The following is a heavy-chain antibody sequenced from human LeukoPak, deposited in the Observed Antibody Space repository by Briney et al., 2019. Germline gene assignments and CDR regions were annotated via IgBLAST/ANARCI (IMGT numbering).Heavy chain of an antibody. Sequence: PGRSLRLSCAASGFTFDDYAMHWVRHAPGKGLEWVSGISWNSGSIGYADSVKGRFTISRDNAKNSLYLQMNSLRAEDTALYYCARARGEKWLPLYYFDYWGQGTLVTVSS. J-gene: IGHJ4*02. D-gene: IGHD6-19*01. CDR2: ISWNSGSI. CDR1: GFTFDDYA. CDR3: ARARGEKWLPLYYFDY. V-gene: IGHV3-9*01.